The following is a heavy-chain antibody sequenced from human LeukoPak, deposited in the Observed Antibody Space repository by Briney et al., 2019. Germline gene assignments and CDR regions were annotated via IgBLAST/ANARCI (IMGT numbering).Heavy chain of an antibody. Sequence: ASVKVSCKASGYTFTGYYMHWVRQAPGQGLEWMGLINPSGSSTLYAQKFQGRVTMTRDMSTTTDYMELSSLRSEDTAVYYCARDNSVGDIAWWFDPWGQGTLVTVSS. CDR2: INPSGSST. CDR3: ARDNSVGDIAWWFDP. J-gene: IGHJ5*02. CDR1: GYTFTGYY. D-gene: IGHD3-16*02. V-gene: IGHV1-46*01.